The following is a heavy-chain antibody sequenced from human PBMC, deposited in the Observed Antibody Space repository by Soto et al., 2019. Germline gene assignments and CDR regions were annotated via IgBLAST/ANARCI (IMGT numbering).Heavy chain of an antibody. D-gene: IGHD6-19*01. J-gene: IGHJ4*02. CDR3: SRAPTSSAVDFDD. Sequence: SQTLSLTCTVSGGSISSYYWTGIRSPPGKGLEWIGYIYYSGNTNYNPSLKSRVTISVDTSKNQFSLKLTALTAADTAAYCCSRAPTSSAVDFDDWGQGTRVTVSS. CDR2: IYYSGNT. V-gene: IGHV4-59*01. CDR1: GGSISSYY.